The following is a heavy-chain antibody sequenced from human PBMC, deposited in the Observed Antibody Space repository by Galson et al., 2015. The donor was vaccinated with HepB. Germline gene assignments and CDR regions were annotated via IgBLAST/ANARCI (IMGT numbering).Heavy chain of an antibody. Sequence: SLRLSCAASGFTFSSYSMNWVRQAPGKGLEWVSSISSSSSYIYYADSVKGRFTISRDNAKNSLYLQMNSLRAEDTAVYYCARALRGRVFGVVNPFDYWGQGTLVTVSS. D-gene: IGHD3-3*01. J-gene: IGHJ4*02. CDR1: GFTFSSYS. CDR3: ARALRGRVFGVVNPFDY. CDR2: ISSSSSYI. V-gene: IGHV3-21*01.